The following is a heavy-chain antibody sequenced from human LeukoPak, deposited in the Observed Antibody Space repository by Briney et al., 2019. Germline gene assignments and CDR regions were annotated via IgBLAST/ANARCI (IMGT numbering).Heavy chain of an antibody. V-gene: IGHV3-23*01. CDR2: ISSGGGTT. J-gene: IGHJ4*02. CDR3: AKDPGGSWDY. CDR1: GFTISSYA. Sequence: GGSLRLSCAASGFTISSYAMTWVRQAPGKGLEWVSSISSGGGTTYYADSVKGRFTISRDNSKNTLYLQMNSLRAEDTAVYYCAKDPGGSWDYWGQGALVTVSS. D-gene: IGHD2-8*02.